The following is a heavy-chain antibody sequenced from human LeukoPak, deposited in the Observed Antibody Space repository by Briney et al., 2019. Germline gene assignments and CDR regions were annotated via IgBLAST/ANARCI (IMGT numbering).Heavy chain of an antibody. CDR2: MYHSGST. J-gene: IGHJ5*02. CDR3: ARGPRFGELLWHWFDP. CDR1: GYSISSGHY. D-gene: IGHD3-10*01. V-gene: IGHV4-38-2*02. Sequence: KPSETLSLTCTVSGYSISSGHYWGWIRQPPGKGLEWIGSMYHSGSTYYNPPLKSRVTISEDTSKNQFSLKLRSVTAADTAVCYCARGPRFGELLWHWFDPWGQGTLVTVSS.